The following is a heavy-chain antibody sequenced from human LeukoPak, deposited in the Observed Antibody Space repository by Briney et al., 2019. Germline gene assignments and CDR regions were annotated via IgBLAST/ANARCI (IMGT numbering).Heavy chain of an antibody. J-gene: IGHJ4*02. V-gene: IGHV4-34*01. D-gene: IGHD3-10*01. CDR2: INHSGST. CDR1: GGSFSGYY. Sequence: SETLSLTCAVYGGSFSGYYWSWIRQPPGKGLEWIGEINHSGSTNYNPSLKSRVTISVDTSKNQFSLKLSSVTAADTAVYYCARRVWTYYYGSGSQKPYYFDYWGQGTLVTVSS. CDR3: ARRVWTYYYGSGSQKPYYFDY.